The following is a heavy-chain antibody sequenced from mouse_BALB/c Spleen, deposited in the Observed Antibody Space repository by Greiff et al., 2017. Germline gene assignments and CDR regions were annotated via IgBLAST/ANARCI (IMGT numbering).Heavy chain of an antibody. Sequence: EVKVVESGGDLVKPGGSLKLSCAASGFTFSSYGMSWVRQTPDKRLEWVATISSGGSYTYYPDSVKGRFTISRDNAKNTLYLQMSSLKSEDTAMYYCARHGYYGSSYYYAMDYWGQGTSVTVSS. J-gene: IGHJ4*01. V-gene: IGHV5-6*01. D-gene: IGHD1-1*01. CDR2: ISSGGSYT. CDR3: ARHGYYGSSYYYAMDY. CDR1: GFTFSSYG.